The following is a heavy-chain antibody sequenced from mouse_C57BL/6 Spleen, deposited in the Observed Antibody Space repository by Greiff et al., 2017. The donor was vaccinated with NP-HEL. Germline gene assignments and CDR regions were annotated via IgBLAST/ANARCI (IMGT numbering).Heavy chain of an antibody. CDR3: ARSTAQAAWFAY. V-gene: IGHV1-82*01. CDR2: IYPGDGDT. Sequence: VQLVESGPELVKPGASVKISCKASGYAFSSSWMNWVKQRPGKGLEWIGRIYPGDGDTNYNGKFKGKATLTADKSSSTAYMPLSSLTSEDSAVYFCARSTAQAAWFAYWGQGTLVTVSA. CDR1: GYAFSSSW. J-gene: IGHJ3*01. D-gene: IGHD3-2*02.